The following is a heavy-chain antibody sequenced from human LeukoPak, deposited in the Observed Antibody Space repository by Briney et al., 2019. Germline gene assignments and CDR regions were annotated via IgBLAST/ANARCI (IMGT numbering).Heavy chain of an antibody. CDR1: GFTFSSYA. J-gene: IGHJ5*02. V-gene: IGHV3-23*01. Sequence: PGGSLRLSCAASGFTFSSYAMSWVRQAPGKGLEWVSAISGSGGSTYYADSVKGRFTISRDNAKKSLYLQMNSLRADDTAVYYCARVLEAATFDPWGQGTLVTVSS. CDR3: ARVLEAATFDP. D-gene: IGHD2-15*01. CDR2: ISGSGGST.